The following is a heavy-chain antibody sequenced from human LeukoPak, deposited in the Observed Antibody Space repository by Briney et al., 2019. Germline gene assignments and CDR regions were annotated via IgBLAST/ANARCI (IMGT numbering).Heavy chain of an antibody. Sequence: GGSLRLSCAASGFTFSSYAMNWVRQAPGKGLEWVSGISASGGSTYYADSVKGRFTISRDNSKNTLWLQMNSLRAEDTAVYYCAKWMRRDGYNFDDLGQGTLVTVSS. V-gene: IGHV3-23*01. CDR2: ISASGGST. CDR1: GFTFSSYA. D-gene: IGHD5-24*01. CDR3: AKWMRRDGYNFDD. J-gene: IGHJ4*02.